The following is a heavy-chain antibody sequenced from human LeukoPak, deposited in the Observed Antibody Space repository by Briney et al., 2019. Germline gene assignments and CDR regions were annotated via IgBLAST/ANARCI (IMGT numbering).Heavy chain of an antibody. V-gene: IGHV3-30*18. CDR1: GFTFSSYG. D-gene: IGHD3-10*01. CDR3: AKSYGAGSFHGVGS. Sequence: PGRSLRLSCAASGFTFSSYGMRWVRQAPGKGLEWVAVISYDGSNKYYADSVKGRFTISRDNSKDTLYLQMNSLRDEDTAVYFCAKSYGAGSFHGVGSWGQGTLVTVSS. J-gene: IGHJ5*01. CDR2: ISYDGSNK.